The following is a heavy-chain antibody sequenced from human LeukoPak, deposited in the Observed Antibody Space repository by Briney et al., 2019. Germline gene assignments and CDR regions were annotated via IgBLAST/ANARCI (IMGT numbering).Heavy chain of an antibody. Sequence: GASVKVSCKASGYTFTSYYMHWVRQAPGQGLEWMGIINPSGGSTSYAQKFQGRVTMTRDMSTSTVYMELSSLRSEDTAVYYCAREITMIVVVITGEYYFDYWGQGTLVTVSS. J-gene: IGHJ4*02. CDR2: INPSGGST. CDR3: AREITMIVVVITGEYYFDY. D-gene: IGHD3-22*01. V-gene: IGHV1-46*01. CDR1: GYTFTSYY.